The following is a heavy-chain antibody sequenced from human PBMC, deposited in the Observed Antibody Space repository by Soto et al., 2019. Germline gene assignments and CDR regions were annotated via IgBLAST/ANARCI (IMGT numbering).Heavy chain of an antibody. J-gene: IGHJ6*02. V-gene: IGHV4-30-4*01. CDR3: SRDDIVLVPAATYYYGMDV. CDR2: IYYSGST. CDR1: GGSISSGDYY. Sequence: QVQLQESGPGLVKPSQTLSLTCTVSGGSISSGDYYWSWIRQPPGKGLEWIGYIYYSGSTYYNPYLKIGLIITVDTSKYQFSLKLSSLTAADTAVYYCSRDDIVLVPAATYYYGMDVWGQGTTVTVSS. D-gene: IGHD2-2*01.